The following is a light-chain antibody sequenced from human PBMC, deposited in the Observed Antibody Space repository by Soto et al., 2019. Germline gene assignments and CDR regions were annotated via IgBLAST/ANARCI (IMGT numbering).Light chain of an antibody. J-gene: IGLJ2*01. Sequence: QSALTQPASVSGSPGQSITISCTGTSSDVGSYKYVSWYQQHPGKAPKLMIYEVTNRPSGVSNRFSGSKSGNTASLTISGLQAEDEADYYCSSYSSSRDVFFGGGTKLTVL. CDR3: SSYSSSRDVF. CDR2: EVT. CDR1: SSDVGSYKY. V-gene: IGLV2-14*01.